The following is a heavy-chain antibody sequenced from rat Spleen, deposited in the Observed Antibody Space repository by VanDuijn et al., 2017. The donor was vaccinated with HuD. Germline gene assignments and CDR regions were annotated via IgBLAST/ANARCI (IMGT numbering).Heavy chain of an antibody. CDR1: GFSLSNYG. J-gene: IGHJ3*01. Sequence: QVQLKESGPGLVQPSQTLSLTCTVSGFSLSNYGVIWVRQPPGKGLDWMGVIWGDGNSNYNSALKSRLSISRDTSKSQVFLKMNSLQTDYTAIYFCTRSWGYYYDGSPQWFAYWGQGTLVTVSS. CDR2: IWGDGNS. CDR3: TRSWGYYYDGSPQWFAY. V-gene: IGHV2-13*01. D-gene: IGHD1-12*03.